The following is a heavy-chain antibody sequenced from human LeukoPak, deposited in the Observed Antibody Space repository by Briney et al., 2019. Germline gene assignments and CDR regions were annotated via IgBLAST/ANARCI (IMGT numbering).Heavy chain of an antibody. Sequence: GASVKVSCKASGYTFTGYYMHWVRQAPGQGLEWMGWINPNSGGTNYAQKFQGRVTMTRDTSISTAYMELCRLRSDDTAVYYCARDGLWFGELYADLDYWGQGTLVTVSS. CDR2: INPNSGGT. CDR3: ARDGLWFGELYADLDY. D-gene: IGHD3-10*01. J-gene: IGHJ4*02. CDR1: GYTFTGYY. V-gene: IGHV1-2*02.